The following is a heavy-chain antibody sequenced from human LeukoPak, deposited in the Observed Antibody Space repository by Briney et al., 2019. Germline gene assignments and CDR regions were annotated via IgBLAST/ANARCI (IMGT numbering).Heavy chain of an antibody. CDR3: ARDRLEIQSFDL. V-gene: IGHV3-33*01. D-gene: IGHD1-1*01. CDR2: IYYDGGKK. Sequence: GGSLRLSCAASGFTFSNFGMHWVRQGPGKGLEWVAVIYYDGGKKYYADSVKGRFTISRDNAKKTLYLQLTSLRAEDTAVYYCARDRLEIQSFDLWGRGTPVTVSS. CDR1: GFTFSNFG. J-gene: IGHJ2*01.